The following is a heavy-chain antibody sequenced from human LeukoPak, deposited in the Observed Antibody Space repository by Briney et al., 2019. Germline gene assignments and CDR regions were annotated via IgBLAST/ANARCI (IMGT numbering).Heavy chain of an antibody. D-gene: IGHD3-10*01. Sequence: PSETLSLTCTVSGGSISSYYWSWIRQPPGKGLEWIGYIYYSGSTNYNPSLKSRVTISVDTSKNQFSLRLSSVTAADTAVYYCARRAMVRGVSAAFDIWGQGTMVTVSS. CDR2: IYYSGST. CDR3: ARRAMVRGVSAAFDI. V-gene: IGHV4-59*08. CDR1: GGSISSYY. J-gene: IGHJ3*02.